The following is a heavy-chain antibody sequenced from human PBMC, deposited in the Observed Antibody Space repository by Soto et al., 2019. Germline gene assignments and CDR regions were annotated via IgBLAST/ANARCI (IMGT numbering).Heavy chain of an antibody. D-gene: IGHD6-13*01. CDR2: INAGTDNT. J-gene: IGHJ1*01. CDR1: GYTFTSYA. CDR3: ARGQDGAAVSAD. Sequence: ASVKVSCKASGYTFTSYAMHWVRQAPGQRLEWMGWINAGTDNTKYSQNFQGRVTITRDTSASTAYMELSSLRSEDTAVYYCARGQDGAAVSADWGQGTLVTVSS. V-gene: IGHV1-3*01.